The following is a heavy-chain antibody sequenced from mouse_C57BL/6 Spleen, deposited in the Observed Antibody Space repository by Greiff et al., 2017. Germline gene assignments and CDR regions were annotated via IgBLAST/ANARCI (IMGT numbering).Heavy chain of an antibody. CDR3: ARNGYGSSLYAMDY. Sequence: QVQLQQPGAELVKPGASVKLSCKASGYTFTSYWMHWVKQRPGQGLEWIGMIHPNSGSTNYNEKFKSKATLTVDKSSSTAYMQLSSLTSEDSAVYYCARNGYGSSLYAMDYWGQGTSVTVSS. CDR1: GYTFTSYW. D-gene: IGHD1-1*01. CDR2: IHPNSGST. J-gene: IGHJ4*01. V-gene: IGHV1-64*01.